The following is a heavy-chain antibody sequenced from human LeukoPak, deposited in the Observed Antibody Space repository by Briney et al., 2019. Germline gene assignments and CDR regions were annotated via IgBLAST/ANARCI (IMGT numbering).Heavy chain of an antibody. J-gene: IGHJ3*02. CDR3: TAEGRTMVRGVIARIDAFDI. D-gene: IGHD3-10*01. CDR2: IKNKTDGGTT. CDR1: GFTFSSYW. V-gene: IGHV3-15*01. Sequence: GGSLRLSCAASGFTFSSYWMSWVRQAPGKGLEWVGRIKNKTDGGTTDYAAAVKGRFNISRDNSKNPRDLQMNSLKTEDTAVYYCTAEGRTMVRGVIARIDAFDIWGQGTMVTVSS.